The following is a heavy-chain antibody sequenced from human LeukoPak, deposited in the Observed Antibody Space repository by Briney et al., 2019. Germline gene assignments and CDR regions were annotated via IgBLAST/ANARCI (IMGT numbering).Heavy chain of an antibody. D-gene: IGHD5-18*01. J-gene: IGHJ4*02. V-gene: IGHV3-48*03. CDR3: AKDSRGYSYGFFDY. Sequence: GGSLRLSCAASGFTFSSYEMNWVRQAPGKGLEWVSYISSSGSTIYYADSVKGRFTISRDNAKNSLYLQMNSLRAEDMALYYCAKDSRGYSYGFFDYWGQGTLVTVSS. CDR1: GFTFSSYE. CDR2: ISSSGSTI.